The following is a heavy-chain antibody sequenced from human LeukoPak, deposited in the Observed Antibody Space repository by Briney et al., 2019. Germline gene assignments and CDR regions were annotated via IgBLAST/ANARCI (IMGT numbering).Heavy chain of an antibody. CDR2: TNNDGTSP. D-gene: IGHD6-6*01. V-gene: IGHV3-74*01. Sequence: GGSLRLSCAASGFTFSSYSMNWVRHVPGKGLVWVSRTNNDGTSPNYADSVKGRFTISRDNSKNTLYLQMNSLRAEDTAVYYCAKDQGSIAARPGGTNFDYWGQGTLVTVSS. CDR1: GFTFSSYS. CDR3: AKDQGSIAARPGGTNFDY. J-gene: IGHJ4*02.